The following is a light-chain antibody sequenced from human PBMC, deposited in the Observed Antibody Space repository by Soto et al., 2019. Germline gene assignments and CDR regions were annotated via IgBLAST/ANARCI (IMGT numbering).Light chain of an antibody. CDR3: QQFHTYWT. CDR1: QSISNC. CDR2: DAS. J-gene: IGKJ1*01. V-gene: IGKV1-5*01. Sequence: DIPMTQSPSTLSASVGDRVTITCRASQSISNCLAWYQQKPGKAPKLLIYDASTLESGVPSRFSGSGSGTEFTLTISSLQPDDFATYYCQQFHTYWTFGQGTKVEIK.